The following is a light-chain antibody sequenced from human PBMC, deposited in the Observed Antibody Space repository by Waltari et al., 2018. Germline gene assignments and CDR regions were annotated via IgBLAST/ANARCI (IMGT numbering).Light chain of an antibody. CDR3: MQGTHWPYT. CDR2: KVS. J-gene: IGKJ2*01. Sequence: DVVMTQSPLSLPVTLGQPASISCTSSQSIIYSDGNIYLNWIQQRPGQSPRRQINKVSTRDSGVPDRFSGSGSGTDFTLKISSVEAEDVGVYYCMQGTHWPYTFGQGTKLEIK. CDR1: QSIIYSDGNIY. V-gene: IGKV2-30*01.